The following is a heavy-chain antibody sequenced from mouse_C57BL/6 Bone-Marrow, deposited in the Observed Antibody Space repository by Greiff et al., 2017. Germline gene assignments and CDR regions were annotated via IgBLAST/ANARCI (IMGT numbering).Heavy chain of an antibody. CDR2: IYPGSGST. D-gene: IGHD6-1*01. CDR1: GYTFTSYW. V-gene: IGHV1-55*01. J-gene: IGHJ2*01. CDR3: AWSRQAFH. Sequence: VQLQQSGAELVKPGASVKMSCKASGYTFTSYWITWVKQRPGQGLEWIGDIYPGSGSTNYNEKFKSKATLTVDTSSSTAFMQLSSLTSEDSAVYYCAWSRQAFHWGQGTTLTVSS.